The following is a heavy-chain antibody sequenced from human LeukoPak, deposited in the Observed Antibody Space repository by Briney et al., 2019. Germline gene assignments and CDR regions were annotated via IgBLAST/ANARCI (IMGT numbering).Heavy chain of an antibody. V-gene: IGHV3-23*01. CDR1: GFTFSSYA. CDR2: ISGSGGST. Sequence: AGGSLRLSCAASGFTFSSYAMSWVRQAPGKGLEWVSAISGSGGSTYYADSVKGRFTISRDNSKNTLYLQMNSLRAEDTAVYYCAKDSTTVTTGGFSIPVFYYGMDVWGQGTTVTVSS. J-gene: IGHJ6*02. CDR3: AKDSTTVTTGGFSIPVFYYGMDV. D-gene: IGHD4-17*01.